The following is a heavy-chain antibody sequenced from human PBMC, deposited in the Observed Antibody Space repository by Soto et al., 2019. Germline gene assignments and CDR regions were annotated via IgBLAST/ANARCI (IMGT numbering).Heavy chain of an antibody. Sequence: ASVKVSCKASGYTFTSYGISWVRQAPGQGLEWMGWISAYNGNTNYAQKLQGRVTMTTDTSTSTAYMELRSLRSDDTAVYYCARDRRSSPYYDILTGYYPFGYWGQGTLVTVSS. V-gene: IGHV1-18*01. CDR2: ISAYNGNT. J-gene: IGHJ4*02. CDR3: ARDRRSSPYYDILTGYYPFGY. D-gene: IGHD3-9*01. CDR1: GYTFTSYG.